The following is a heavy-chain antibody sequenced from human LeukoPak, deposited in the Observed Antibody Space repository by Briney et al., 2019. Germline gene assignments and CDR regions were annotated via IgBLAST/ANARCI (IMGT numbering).Heavy chain of an antibody. CDR2: IIPIFGTA. D-gene: IGHD1-26*01. CDR3: ARDKWDSGSHGFDY. Sequence: SVKVSCKASGGTFSSYAVSWVRQAPGQGLEWMGGIIPIFGTANYAQKFQGRVTITADESTSTAYMELSSLRSEDTAVYYCARDKWDSGSHGFDYWGQGTLVTVSS. V-gene: IGHV1-69*13. J-gene: IGHJ4*02. CDR1: GGTFSSYA.